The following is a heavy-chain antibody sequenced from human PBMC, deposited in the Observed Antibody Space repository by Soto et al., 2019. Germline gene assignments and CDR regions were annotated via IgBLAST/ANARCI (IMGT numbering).Heavy chain of an antibody. V-gene: IGHV4-30-4*01. D-gene: IGHD2-15*01. CDR2: IYYSGRT. CDR3: ARGGYFSGGSCYFGFAY. Sequence: QVQLQESGPGLVKPSQTLSLTCTVSGGSISSADYYWSWSRPPPGKGLEWIGYIYYSGRTYYNPSLKSRVTISVDTSKNQFCLKLSSVTAADTAVYWCARGGYFSGGSCYFGFAYWGQGTLVTVSS. CDR1: GGSISSADYY. J-gene: IGHJ4*02.